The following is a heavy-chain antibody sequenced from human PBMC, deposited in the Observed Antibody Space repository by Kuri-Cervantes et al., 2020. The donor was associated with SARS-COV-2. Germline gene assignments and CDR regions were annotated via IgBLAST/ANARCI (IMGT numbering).Heavy chain of an antibody. J-gene: IGHJ4*02. CDR3: AGGTTYYYDSSHPGFDY. CDR1: GFTVSSNY. V-gene: IGHV3-53*01. D-gene: IGHD3-22*01. Sequence: GGSLRLSCAASGFTVSSNYMSWVRQAPGKGLEWVSVIYSDGSTYYADSVKGRFTISRDNSKNTLYLQMNSLRAEDTAVYYCAGGTTYYYDSSHPGFDYWGQGTLVTVSS. CDR2: IYSDGST.